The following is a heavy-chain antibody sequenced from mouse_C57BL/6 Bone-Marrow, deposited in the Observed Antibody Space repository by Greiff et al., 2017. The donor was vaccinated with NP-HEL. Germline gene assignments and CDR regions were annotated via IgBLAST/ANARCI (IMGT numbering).Heavy chain of an antibody. J-gene: IGHJ1*03. CDR2: IRSKSSNYAT. D-gene: IGHD1-1*01. V-gene: IGHV10-3*01. Sequence: EVQLVESGGGLVQPKGSLKLSCAASGFTFNTYAMHWVRQAPGKGLDWVARIRSKSSNYATYYADSVKDRFTISRDDSQSMLYLQRNNLKTEDTAMYYGVGEGYYGSSYDWYFDVWGTGTTVTVSS. CDR3: VGEGYYGSSYDWYFDV. CDR1: GFTFNTYA.